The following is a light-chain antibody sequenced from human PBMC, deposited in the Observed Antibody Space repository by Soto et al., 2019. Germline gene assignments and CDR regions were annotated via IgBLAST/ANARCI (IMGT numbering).Light chain of an antibody. CDR3: QQYNNWPPIT. Sequence: EIVLTQSPGTLSLSPGERVTLSCRASQSFSGNYLTWYQHKPGQAPRLLIYGSYHRATGIPARFSGSGSGTEFTLTISSLQSEDFAVYYCQQYNNWPPITFGQGTRLEIK. CDR2: GSY. V-gene: IGKV3D-15*01. J-gene: IGKJ5*01. CDR1: QSFSGN.